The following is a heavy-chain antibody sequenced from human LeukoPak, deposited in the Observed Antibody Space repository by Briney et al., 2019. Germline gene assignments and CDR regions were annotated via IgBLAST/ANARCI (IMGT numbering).Heavy chain of an antibody. CDR1: GFTFSSYS. CDR3: ARDASSGAYFDY. CDR2: ISSSSSYI. V-gene: IGHV3-21*01. J-gene: IGHJ4*02. Sequence: PGGSLRLSCAASGFTFSSYSMNWVRQAPGKGLEWVSSISSSSSYIYYADSVKGRFTISRDNAKNSLYLQMNSLRAEDTAVYYCARDASSGAYFDYWGQGTLVTVSS. D-gene: IGHD6-6*01.